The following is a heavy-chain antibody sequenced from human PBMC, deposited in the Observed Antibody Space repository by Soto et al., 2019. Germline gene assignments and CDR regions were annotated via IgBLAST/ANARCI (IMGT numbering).Heavy chain of an antibody. CDR2: IIPIFGTA. V-gene: IGHV1-69*13. J-gene: IGHJ4*02. D-gene: IGHD3-22*01. CDR3: YYYDSSGLQYFDY. CDR1: GFSFSDYF. Sequence: GASVKVSCKASGFSFSDYFMHWVRQAPGQGLEWMGGIIPIFGTANYAQKFQGRVTITADESTSTAYMELSSLRSEDTAVYYCYYYDSSGLQYFDYWGQGTLVTVSS.